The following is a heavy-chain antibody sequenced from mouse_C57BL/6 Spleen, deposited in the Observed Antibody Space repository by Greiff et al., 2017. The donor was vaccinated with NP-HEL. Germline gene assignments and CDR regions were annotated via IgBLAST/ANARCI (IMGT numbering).Heavy chain of an antibody. V-gene: IGHV1-59*01. CDR3: AREREIYYGSSSYFDY. CDR1: GYTFTSYW. J-gene: IGHJ2*01. D-gene: IGHD1-1*01. CDR2: IDPSDSYT. Sequence: QVQLQQPGAELVRPGTSVKLSCKASGYTFTSYWMHWVKQRPGQGLEWIGVIDPSDSYTNYNQKFKGKATLTVDTSSSTAYMQLSSLTSEDSAVYYCAREREIYYGSSSYFDYWGQGTTLTVSS.